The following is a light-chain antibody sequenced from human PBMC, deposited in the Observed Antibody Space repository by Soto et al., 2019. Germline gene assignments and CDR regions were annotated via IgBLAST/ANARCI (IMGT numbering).Light chain of an antibody. CDR1: SSNIGAGYD. CDR2: GSS. V-gene: IGLV1-40*01. J-gene: IGLJ1*01. Sequence: QSALTQPPSVSGAPGQRVTISCTGSSSNIGAGYDVHWYQQLPGTAPKLLIYGSSNRPSGVPDRFSGAKSGTSASLAITGLQAEHEADYYCQSYDSSLSAYVFGTGTKVTVL. CDR3: QSYDSSLSAYV.